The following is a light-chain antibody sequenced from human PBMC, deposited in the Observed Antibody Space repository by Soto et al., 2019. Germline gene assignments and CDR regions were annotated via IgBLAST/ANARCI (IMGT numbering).Light chain of an antibody. Sequence: QSVLTQPPSASGTPGQMVTISCSGSSSNIGSNTVNWYQQLPGMAPKLLIYNNSQRPSGVPDRFSGSKSGTSASLAISGLQSEDEADYYCAACDDSLRGLEFGGGTKLTVL. CDR1: SSNIGSNT. V-gene: IGLV1-44*01. J-gene: IGLJ2*01. CDR2: NNS. CDR3: AACDDSLRGLE.